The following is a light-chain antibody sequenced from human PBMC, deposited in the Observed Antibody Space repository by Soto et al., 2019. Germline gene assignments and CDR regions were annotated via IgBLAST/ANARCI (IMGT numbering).Light chain of an antibody. Sequence: EIVLTQPPATLSVSPGDRVTLSCRACQSVDINLAWYQQRPGQAPRLLVYGASTKATDMPGRFSGRGSGTEFTLTISSLEPEDFAVYYCQQRSDWPLTFGQGTRLEI. CDR3: QQRSDWPLT. CDR2: GAS. J-gene: IGKJ5*01. CDR1: QSVDIN. V-gene: IGKV3-15*01.